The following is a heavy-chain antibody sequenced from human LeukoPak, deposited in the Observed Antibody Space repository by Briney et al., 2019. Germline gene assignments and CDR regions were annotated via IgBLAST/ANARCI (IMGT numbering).Heavy chain of an antibody. V-gene: IGHV4-34*01. D-gene: IGHD1-1*01. CDR3: ARWNLVSDY. CDR1: GGSFSGYY. CDR2: INHSGST. J-gene: IGHJ4*02. Sequence: SETLSLTCAVYGGSFSGYYWSWIRQPPGKGLEWIGEINHSGSTNYNPSLKSRVTISVDKSKNQFSLKLSSVTAADTAVYYCARWNLVSDYWGQGTLVTVSS.